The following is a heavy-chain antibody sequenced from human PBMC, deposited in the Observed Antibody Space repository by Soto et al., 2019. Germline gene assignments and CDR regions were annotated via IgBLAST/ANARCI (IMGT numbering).Heavy chain of an antibody. CDR2: INPNSGGT. V-gene: IGHV1-2*02. J-gene: IGHJ4*02. D-gene: IGHD3-3*01. CDR1: GYTFTGYY. CDR3: ARGFFGVVITPYPVAY. Sequence: ASLKVSFKASGYTFTGYYMHWVRQAPVQGLEWMGWINPNSGGTNYAQKFQGRVTMTRDTSTSTAYMELSRLRSDDTAVYYCARGFFGVVITPYPVAYWGQGTLVTVSS.